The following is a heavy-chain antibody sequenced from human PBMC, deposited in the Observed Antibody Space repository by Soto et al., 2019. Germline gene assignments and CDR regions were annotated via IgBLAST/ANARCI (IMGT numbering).Heavy chain of an antibody. D-gene: IGHD4-17*01. J-gene: IGHJ4*02. CDR1: GFTFSNYW. CDR3: ASSARGSYGDYS. CDR2: INSDGSST. Sequence: EAHLVESGGGLVQPGGSLRLSCAASGFTFSNYWIHWVRQAPGKGLVWVSRINSDGSSTNYADSVKGRFTISRDNAKNTVYLQRNSLRAEDTAMFSCASSARGSYGDYSWGQGTLVTVSP. V-gene: IGHV3-74*01.